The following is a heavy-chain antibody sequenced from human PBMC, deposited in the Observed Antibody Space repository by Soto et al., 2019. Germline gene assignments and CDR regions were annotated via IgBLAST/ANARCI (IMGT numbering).Heavy chain of an antibody. CDR3: ARDCSGGSCYPKSKLGY. CDR1: GYTFTSYG. CDR2: IIPIIGIA. V-gene: IGHV1-69*10. J-gene: IGHJ4*02. D-gene: IGHD2-15*01. Sequence: GASVKVSCKASGYTFTSYGISWVRQAPGQGLGWMGWIIPIIGIANYAQKFQGRVTITADKSTSTAYMELSSLRSEDTAVYYCARDCSGGSCYPKSKLGYWGQGTLVTSPQ.